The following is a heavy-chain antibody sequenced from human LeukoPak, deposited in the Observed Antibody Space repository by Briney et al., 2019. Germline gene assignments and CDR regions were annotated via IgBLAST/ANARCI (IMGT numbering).Heavy chain of an antibody. CDR3: VRGGHKLDIETSRYYYGLDV. CDR1: GITLSDYW. V-gene: IGHV3-74*03. CDR2: IESDGTRT. D-gene: IGHD2-2*03. J-gene: IGHJ6*02. Sequence: GGSLRLSCAASGITLSDYWMYWVRQGPGKGLVHVSRIESDGTRTVYADSVKGRFTISRGNAKNTMYLQMNSLRAEDTAVYYCVRGGHKLDIETSRYYYGLDVWGQGTTVTVSS.